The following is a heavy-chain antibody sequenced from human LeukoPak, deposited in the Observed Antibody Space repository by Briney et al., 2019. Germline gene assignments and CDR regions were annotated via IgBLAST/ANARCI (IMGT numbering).Heavy chain of an antibody. J-gene: IGHJ3*02. CDR3: TRGIVGAFDI. D-gene: IGHD3-22*01. Sequence: PSETLSLTCAVYGGSFSGYYWSWIRQPPGKGLEWIGEINHSGSTNYNPSLKSRVTISVDTSKNQFSLQLNSVTPEDTAVYYCTRGIVGAFDIWGQGTTVTVSS. V-gene: IGHV4-34*01. CDR1: GGSFSGYY. CDR2: INHSGST.